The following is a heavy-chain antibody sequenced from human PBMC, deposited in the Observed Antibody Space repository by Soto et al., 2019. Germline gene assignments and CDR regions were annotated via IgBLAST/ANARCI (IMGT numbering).Heavy chain of an antibody. J-gene: IGHJ6*02. Sequence: PSETLSLTCAVYGGSFSGYYWSWIRQPPGKGLEWIGEINHSGSTNYNPSLKSRVTISVDTSKNQFSLKLSSVTAADTAVYYCARGRHYYGSGSYYIGRYYYYGMDVWGQGTTVTVSS. D-gene: IGHD3-10*01. V-gene: IGHV4-34*01. CDR3: ARGRHYYGSGSYYIGRYYYYGMDV. CDR2: INHSGST. CDR1: GGSFSGYY.